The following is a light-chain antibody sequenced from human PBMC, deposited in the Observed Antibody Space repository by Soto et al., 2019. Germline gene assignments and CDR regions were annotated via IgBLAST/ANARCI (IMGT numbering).Light chain of an antibody. CDR3: CSYAGSYTWV. CDR2: DVT. CDR1: SSNIGSNF. J-gene: IGLJ1*01. Sequence: QSVLTQPPSASGTPGQRVTISCSGSSSNIGSNFVYWYQHLPGTAPKLLIYDVTQRPSGVPDRFSGTKSGNTASLTISGLQAEDEADYYCCSYAGSYTWVFGSGTKVTVL. V-gene: IGLV1-44*01.